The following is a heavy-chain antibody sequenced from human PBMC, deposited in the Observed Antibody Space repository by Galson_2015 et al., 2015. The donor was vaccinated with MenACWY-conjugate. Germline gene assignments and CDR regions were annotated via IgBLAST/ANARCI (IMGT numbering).Heavy chain of an antibody. CDR1: GFSLSTSGMC. CDR3: ARIRYVPGTRHAEYFQH. D-gene: IGHD1-1*01. CDR2: IDWADDK. V-gene: IGHV2-70*11. J-gene: IGHJ1*01. Sequence: PALVKPTQTLTLTCTFSGFSLSTSGMCVSWIRQSPGKALEWLARIDWADDKYYSTSLKTRLTISKDTSKNQVVLTMTNMDPVDTATYYCARIRYVPGTRHAEYFQHWGQGTLVTVSS.